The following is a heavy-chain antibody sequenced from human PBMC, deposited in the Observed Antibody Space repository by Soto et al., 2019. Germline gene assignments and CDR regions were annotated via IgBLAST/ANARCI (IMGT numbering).Heavy chain of an antibody. D-gene: IGHD3-9*01. J-gene: IGHJ3*02. CDR2: INPNSGGT. Sequence: QVQLVQSGAEVKKPGASVKVSCKASGYTFTGYYMHWVRQAPGQGLEWMGWINPNSGGTNYAQKFQGRVTMTRDTSISTAYMELSRLRSDDAAVYYCARGVVLRYFDWLPDGAFDIWGQGTMVTVSS. CDR1: GYTFTGYY. CDR3: ARGVVLRYFDWLPDGAFDI. V-gene: IGHV1-2*02.